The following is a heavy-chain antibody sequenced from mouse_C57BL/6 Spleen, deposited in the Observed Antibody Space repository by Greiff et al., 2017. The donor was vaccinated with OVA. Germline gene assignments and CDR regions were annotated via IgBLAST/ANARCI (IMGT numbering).Heavy chain of an antibody. V-gene: IGHV1-85*01. CDR2: IYPRDGST. D-gene: IGHD2-4*01. J-gene: IGHJ4*01. CDR3: AREGIDYGNAMDY. CDR1: GYTFTSYD. Sequence: VQLQQSGPELVKPGASVKLSCKASGYTFTSYDINWVKQRPGQGLEWIGWIYPRDGSTKYNEKFKGKATLTVDTSSSTAYMELHSLTSEDSAVYFCAREGIDYGNAMDYWGQGTSVTVSS.